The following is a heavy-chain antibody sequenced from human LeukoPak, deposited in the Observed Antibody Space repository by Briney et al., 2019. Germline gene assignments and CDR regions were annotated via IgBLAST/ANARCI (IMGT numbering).Heavy chain of an antibody. V-gene: IGHV1-2*02. Sequence: TSVKVSCKASGYTFTGYYMHWVRQAPGQGLEWMGWINPNSDYTFYAQKFQGRVTLTRDTSISTVYMELTTLTSDDTALYYCAVAPGDYWGQGTLVSVSA. CDR3: AVAPGDY. CDR2: INPNSDYT. CDR1: GYTFTGYY. D-gene: IGHD2-21*01. J-gene: IGHJ4*02.